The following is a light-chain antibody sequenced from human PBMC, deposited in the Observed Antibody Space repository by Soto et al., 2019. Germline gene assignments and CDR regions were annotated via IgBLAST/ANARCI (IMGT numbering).Light chain of an antibody. CDR1: QTISSW. V-gene: IGKV1-5*03. J-gene: IGKJ4*01. Sequence: MKLSFSTLSGNVGDRVTLTCRASQTISSWLAWYQQKPGKAPKLLIYKASTLKSGVPSRFSGSGSGTEFTLTISSLQSEDFATYYCQQYYSYPLTFGGGTKVDIK. CDR2: KAS. CDR3: QQYYSYPLT.